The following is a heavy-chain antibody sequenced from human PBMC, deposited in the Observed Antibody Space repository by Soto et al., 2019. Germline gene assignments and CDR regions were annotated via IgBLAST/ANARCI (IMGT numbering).Heavy chain of an antibody. CDR2: INAGNGNT. CDR1: GYTFTSYA. D-gene: IGHD2-15*01. V-gene: IGHV1-3*01. CDR3: ARDWRARNIHFDY. Sequence: QVQLVQSGAEVKKPGASVKVSCKASGYTFTSYAMHWVRQAPGQRLEWMGWINAGNGNTKYSQKFQGRVTITRDTSASTAYMELSSLRSEDTAVYYCARDWRARNIHFDYWGQGTLVTVSS. J-gene: IGHJ4*02.